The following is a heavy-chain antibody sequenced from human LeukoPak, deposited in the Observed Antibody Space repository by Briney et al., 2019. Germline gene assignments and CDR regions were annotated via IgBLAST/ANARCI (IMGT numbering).Heavy chain of an antibody. CDR3: ARAVREIINWFDP. D-gene: IGHD3-10*01. V-gene: IGHV1-2*02. CDR2: INPNSGGT. CDR1: GYTFTGDY. J-gene: IGHJ5*02. Sequence: ASVKVSCKASGYTFTGDYVHWVRQAPGQGLEWMGWINPNSGGTNYAQKFQGRVTMTRDTSISTAYMELSRLRSDDTAVYYCARAVREIINWFDPWGQGTLVTVSS.